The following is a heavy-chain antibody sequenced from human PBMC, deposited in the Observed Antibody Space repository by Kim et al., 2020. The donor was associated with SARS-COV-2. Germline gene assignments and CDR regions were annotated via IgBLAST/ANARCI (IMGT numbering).Heavy chain of an antibody. Sequence: SVKVSCKASGGTFSSYAISWVRQAPGQGLEWMGGIIPVFGTANYAQKFQGRVTITADESTSTAYMELSSLRSEDTAVYYCASGYYYDSSGYERSWWYFDLWGRGTLVSVSS. V-gene: IGHV1-69*13. D-gene: IGHD3-22*01. CDR2: IIPVFGTA. J-gene: IGHJ2*01. CDR3: ASGYYYDSSGYERSWWYFDL. CDR1: GGTFSSYA.